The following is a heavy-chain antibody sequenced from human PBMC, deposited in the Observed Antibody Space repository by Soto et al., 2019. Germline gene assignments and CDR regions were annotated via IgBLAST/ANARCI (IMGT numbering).Heavy chain of an antibody. Sequence: PSETLSLTCTVSGGSISSSSYYWGWIRQPPGKGLEWIGYIYYGGSTYYNPSLKSRVTISIHTSKNQFSLRVSSVTAADTAVYYCARERGYYLDYWGQGTLVTVSS. V-gene: IGHV4-31*03. CDR1: GGSISSSSYY. CDR3: ARERGYYLDY. CDR2: IYYGGST. J-gene: IGHJ4*02. D-gene: IGHD3-22*01.